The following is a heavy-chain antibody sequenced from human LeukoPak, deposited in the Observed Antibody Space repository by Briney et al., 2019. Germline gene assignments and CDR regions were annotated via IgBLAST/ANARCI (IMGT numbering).Heavy chain of an antibody. CDR2: IYYSGST. CDR1: GGSISSYY. V-gene: IGHV4-59*01. D-gene: IGHD2-15*01. CDR3: ARSYCSGGSCYYFDY. J-gene: IGHJ4*02. Sequence: SETLSLTCTVSGGSISSYYWSWIRQPPGKGLEWIGYIYYSGSTNYNPSLKSRVTISVDTSKNQFSLKLSSVTAADTAVYYCARSYCSGGSCYYFDYWGQGTLVTVSS.